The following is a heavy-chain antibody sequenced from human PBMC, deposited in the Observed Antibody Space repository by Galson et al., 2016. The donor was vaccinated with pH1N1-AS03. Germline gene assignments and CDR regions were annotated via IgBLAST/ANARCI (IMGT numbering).Heavy chain of an antibody. CDR1: GFSLSDYY. J-gene: IGHJ6*02. V-gene: IGHV3-11*03. CDR2: ISFTSDYR. Sequence: SLRLSCAASGFSLSDYYMTCIRQAPGKGLEWVAYISFTSDYRHYADSVKGRFTISRDNAKDSLYLQMDSLRVEDTAVYYCARARGGEDAWSQDVWGQGTTVTVSS. D-gene: IGHD2-21*01. CDR3: ARARGGEDAWSQDV.